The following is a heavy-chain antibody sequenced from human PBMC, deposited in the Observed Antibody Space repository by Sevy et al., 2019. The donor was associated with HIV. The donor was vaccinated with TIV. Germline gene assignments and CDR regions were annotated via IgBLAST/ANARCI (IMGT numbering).Heavy chain of an antibody. V-gene: IGHV3-23*01. Sequence: GGSLRLSCAASGFTFSSYAMSWVRQPQGKGLGWVADISGIGGSTYYADSVKGRFTISRDNSKNTLYLQMNSLRAEDTAVYYCAKDIVVVPEAFDYWGQGTLVTVSS. CDR1: GFTFSSYA. J-gene: IGHJ4*02. CDR3: AKDIVVVPEAFDY. D-gene: IGHD2-2*01. CDR2: ISGIGGST.